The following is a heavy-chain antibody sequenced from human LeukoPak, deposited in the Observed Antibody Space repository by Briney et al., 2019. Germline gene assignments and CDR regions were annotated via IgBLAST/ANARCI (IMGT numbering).Heavy chain of an antibody. CDR1: GYTFTSYA. CDR3: ARDSWIQLWFFDY. CDR2: ISAYNGNT. Sequence: ASVKVSCKASGYTFTSYAMNWVRQAPGQGLEWMGWISAYNGNTNYAQRLQGRVTMTTDTSTSTAYMELRSLRSDDTAVYYCARDSWIQLWFFDYWGQGTLVTVSS. D-gene: IGHD5-18*01. V-gene: IGHV1-18*01. J-gene: IGHJ4*02.